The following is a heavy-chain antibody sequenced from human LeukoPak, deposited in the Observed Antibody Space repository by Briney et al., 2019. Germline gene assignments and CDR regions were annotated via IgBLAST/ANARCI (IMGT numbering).Heavy chain of an antibody. D-gene: IGHD6-19*01. Sequence: GASVTVSCTASGYTFTSYGISWVRQAPGQGLEWMGWISGYNGNANYAQKLQGRVTMTTDTSTSTAYMELRSLRSDDTAVYYCARDGPVALFDYWGQGTLVTVSS. V-gene: IGHV1-18*01. CDR1: GYTFTSYG. CDR3: ARDGPVALFDY. CDR2: ISGYNGNA. J-gene: IGHJ4*02.